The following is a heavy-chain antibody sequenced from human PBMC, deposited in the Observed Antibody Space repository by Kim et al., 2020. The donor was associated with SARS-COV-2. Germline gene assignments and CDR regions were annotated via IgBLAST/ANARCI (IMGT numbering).Heavy chain of an antibody. CDR3: TTYIAWSPWFLD. CDR2: IRSKANNYAT. D-gene: IGHD2-15*01. CDR1: GFSFSGSN. J-gene: IGHJ1*01. V-gene: IGHV3-73*01. Sequence: GGSLRLSCAASGFSFSGSNMHWVRQASGKGLEWVGRIRSKANNYATTYAASVKGRFTISRDDSKNTAYLQMNSLKNEATAVYYCTTYIAWSPWFLDWGQG.